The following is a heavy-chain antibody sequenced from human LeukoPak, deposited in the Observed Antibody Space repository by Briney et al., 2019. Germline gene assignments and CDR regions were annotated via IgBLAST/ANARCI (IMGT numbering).Heavy chain of an antibody. CDR3: ATSYGDYYYYYGMDV. V-gene: IGHV4-59*08. CDR1: GGSISSYY. Sequence: PSETLSLTCTVSGGSISSYYWSWIRQPPGKGLERIGYIYYSGSTNYNPSLKSRVTISVDTSKNQFSLKLSSVTAADTAVYYCATSYGDYYYYYGMDVWGQGTTVTVSS. D-gene: IGHD4/OR15-4a*01. CDR2: IYYSGST. J-gene: IGHJ6*02.